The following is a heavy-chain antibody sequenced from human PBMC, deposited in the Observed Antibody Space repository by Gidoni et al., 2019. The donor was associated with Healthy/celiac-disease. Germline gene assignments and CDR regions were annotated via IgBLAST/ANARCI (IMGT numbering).Heavy chain of an antibody. Sequence: QVQLVQSGAEVKKPGASVKVSCKASGYTFTGYYRHWVRQAPGQGLEWMGRINPNSGGTNYAQKFQGRVTMTRDTSISTAYMELSRLRSDDTAVYYWARAAAGSQGRGWFDPWGQGTLVTVSS. CDR2: INPNSGGT. CDR1: GYTFTGYY. V-gene: IGHV1-2*06. D-gene: IGHD6-13*01. CDR3: ARAAAGSQGRGWFDP. J-gene: IGHJ5*02.